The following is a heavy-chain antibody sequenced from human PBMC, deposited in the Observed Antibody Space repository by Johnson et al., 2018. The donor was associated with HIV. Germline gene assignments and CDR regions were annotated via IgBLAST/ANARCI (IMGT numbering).Heavy chain of an antibody. V-gene: IGHV3-30*02. CDR3: AKDTDSSSSGAFDI. CDR1: GFTFSDYY. Sequence: QVQLVESGGGVVRPGGSLRLSCAASGFTFSDYYMSWIRQAPGKGLEWVAFIWYDGSNKFYADSVKGRFTISRDNAKNSLYLQMNSLRAEDTALYYCAKDTDSSSSGAFDIWGQGTMVTVSS. CDR2: IWYDGSNK. D-gene: IGHD6-6*01. J-gene: IGHJ3*02.